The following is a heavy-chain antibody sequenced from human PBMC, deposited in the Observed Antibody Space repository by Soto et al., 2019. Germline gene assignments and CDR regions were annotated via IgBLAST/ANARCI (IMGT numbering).Heavy chain of an antibody. Sequence: GASVMVSCKDSGYTFTSYVISWVRQAPGQGLEWMGWISAYDGNTNYAQKLQGRVTMTTDTSTSTAYMELRSLRSDDTAVYYCARDRRIPGAAAGTYDYYGMDVWGQGTTDNVSS. J-gene: IGHJ6*02. CDR2: ISAYDGNT. CDR3: ARDRRIPGAAAGTYDYYGMDV. CDR1: GYTFTSYV. V-gene: IGHV1-18*01. D-gene: IGHD6-13*01.